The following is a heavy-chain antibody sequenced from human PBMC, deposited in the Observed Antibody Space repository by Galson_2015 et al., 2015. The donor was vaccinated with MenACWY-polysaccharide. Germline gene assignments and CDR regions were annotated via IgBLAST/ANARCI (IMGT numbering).Heavy chain of an antibody. CDR3: ARISLQSRNFDF. Sequence: SLRLSCAASGFSFSAYAMGWVRHTPGKGLEWVSSITGSGSHAFYADSVRGRFTMSKDNSKNMLFLQMDTLRAEDTAVYHCARISLQSRNFDFWGQGTLVTVSS. CDR1: GFSFSAYA. J-gene: IGHJ4*02. V-gene: IGHV3-23*01. CDR2: ITGSGSHA.